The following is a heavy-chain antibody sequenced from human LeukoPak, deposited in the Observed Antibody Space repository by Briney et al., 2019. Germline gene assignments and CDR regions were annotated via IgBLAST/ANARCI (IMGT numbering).Heavy chain of an antibody. V-gene: IGHV1-69*13. D-gene: IGHD2-21*02. J-gene: IGHJ4*02. CDR1: VGTFSSYA. CDR3: ARDSETYCGGDCYHDY. CDR2: IIPIFGTA. Sequence: ASVKVSCKASVGTFSSYAISWVRQAPGQGLEWMGGIIPIFGTANYAQKFQGRVTITADESTSTAYMELSSLRSEDTAVYYCARDSETYCGGDCYHDYWGQGTLVTVSS.